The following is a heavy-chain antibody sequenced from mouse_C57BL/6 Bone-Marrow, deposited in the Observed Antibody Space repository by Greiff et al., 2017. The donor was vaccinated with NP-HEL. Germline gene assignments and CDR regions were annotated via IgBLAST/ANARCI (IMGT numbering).Heavy chain of an antibody. D-gene: IGHD2-1*01. J-gene: IGHJ3*01. Sequence: QVQLKQSGAELARPGASVKLSCKASGYTFTSYGISWVKQRTGQGLEWIGEIYPRSGNTYYNEKFKGKATLTADKSSSTAYMELRSLTSEDSAVYFCARAGGGNWAWFAYWGQGTLVTVSA. CDR1: GYTFTSYG. CDR2: IYPRSGNT. V-gene: IGHV1-81*01. CDR3: ARAGGGNWAWFAY.